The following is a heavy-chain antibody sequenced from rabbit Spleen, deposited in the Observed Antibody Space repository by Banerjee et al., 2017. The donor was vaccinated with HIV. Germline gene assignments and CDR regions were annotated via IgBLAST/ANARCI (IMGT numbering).Heavy chain of an antibody. CDR3: ARDLVGVIGWNFYL. J-gene: IGHJ4*01. D-gene: IGHD1-1*01. CDR1: GFDFSKYYM. CDR2: INAATGKP. Sequence: QEQLKESGGGLVQPGGSLTLSCKASGFDFSKYYMTWVRQAPGKGLEWIACINAATGKPVYATWAKGRFTISRTSSTTVTLRMTSLTAADTATYFCARDLVGVIGWNFYLWGQGTLVTVS. V-gene: IGHV1S45*01.